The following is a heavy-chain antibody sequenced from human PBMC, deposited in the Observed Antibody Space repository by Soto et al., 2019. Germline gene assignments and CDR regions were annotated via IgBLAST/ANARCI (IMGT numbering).Heavy chain of an antibody. CDR2: INPNNGGT. D-gene: IGHD6-19*01. J-gene: IGHJ3*02. Sequence: VSVKVSCKASGYTFTGYYMHWVRQAPGQGLEWMGWINPNNGGTNYAQKFQGWVTITRDTSISTAYMELSRLRSDDTAVYYCARDQGLVRSWNPSDAFDIWGQGTMVTVSS. CDR3: ARDQGLVRSWNPSDAFDI. CDR1: GYTFTGYY. V-gene: IGHV1-2*04.